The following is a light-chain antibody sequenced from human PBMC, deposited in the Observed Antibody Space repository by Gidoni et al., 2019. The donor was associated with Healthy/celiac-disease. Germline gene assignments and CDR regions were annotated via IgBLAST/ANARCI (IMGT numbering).Light chain of an antibody. J-gene: IGLJ3*02. CDR3: SSYTSSSILWV. Sequence: QSALTPPASVSGSPGQSITISCTGTSSDVGGYNYVSWYQQHPGKAPKLMIYEVSNRPSGVSNRFSGSKSGNTASLTISGLQAEDEADYYCSSYTSSSILWVFGGGTKLTVL. CDR2: EVS. CDR1: SSDVGGYNY. V-gene: IGLV2-14*01.